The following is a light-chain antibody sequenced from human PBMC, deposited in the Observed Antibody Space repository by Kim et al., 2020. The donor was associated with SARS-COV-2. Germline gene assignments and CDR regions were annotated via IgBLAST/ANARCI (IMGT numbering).Light chain of an antibody. V-gene: IGLV3-1*01. CDR1: KLGDKY. CDR2: QDS. Sequence: SPGQTASITCCGDKLGDKYACWYQQKPGQSPVLVIYQDSKRPSRVPERFSGSDSGNTATLSISGTQAMDEADYYCQAWDSSTAVVFGGGTQLTVL. CDR3: QAWDSSTAVV. J-gene: IGLJ2*01.